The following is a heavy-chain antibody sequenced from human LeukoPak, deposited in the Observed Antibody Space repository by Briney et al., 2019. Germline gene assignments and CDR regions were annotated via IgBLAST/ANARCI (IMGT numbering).Heavy chain of an antibody. Sequence: PSETLSLTCAVYGGSFSRYYWTWIRQPPGKGLEWIGEINHSGSANYNPSLKSRVTISVDASKSQFSLRLSSVTAADTAVFYCARDGDGSGWTDYWGQGTLVTVSS. CDR3: ARDGDGSGWTDY. J-gene: IGHJ4*02. CDR2: INHSGSA. V-gene: IGHV4-34*01. D-gene: IGHD6-19*01. CDR1: GGSFSRYY.